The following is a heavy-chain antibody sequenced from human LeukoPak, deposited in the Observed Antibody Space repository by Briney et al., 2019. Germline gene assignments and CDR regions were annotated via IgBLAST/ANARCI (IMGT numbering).Heavy chain of an antibody. CDR1: GFDFSLND. Sequence: GGSLRLSCAASGFDFSLNDMHWVRQAPGKALEWLSGIGTRGDTYYLGSVKGRFTISRDDAKNSLYLQMTSLRAGDTAVYYCAKAAEQWLGHFDYWGQGTLVTVSS. J-gene: IGHJ4*02. D-gene: IGHD6-19*01. CDR2: IGTRGDT. V-gene: IGHV3-13*01. CDR3: AKAAEQWLGHFDY.